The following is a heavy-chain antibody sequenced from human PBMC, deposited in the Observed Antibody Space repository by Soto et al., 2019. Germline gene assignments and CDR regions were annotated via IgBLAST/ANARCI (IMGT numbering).Heavy chain of an antibody. CDR3: AKDARNYNDFWSGYYKRPTGLDY. Sequence: GGSLRLSCAASGFTFSSYAMSWVRQAPGKGLEWVSAISGSGGSTYYADSVKGRFTISRDNSKNTLYLQTNSLRAEDTAVYYCAKDARNYNDFWSGYYKRPTGLDYWGQGTLVTVSS. CDR1: GFTFSSYA. J-gene: IGHJ4*02. D-gene: IGHD3-3*01. V-gene: IGHV3-23*01. CDR2: ISGSGGST.